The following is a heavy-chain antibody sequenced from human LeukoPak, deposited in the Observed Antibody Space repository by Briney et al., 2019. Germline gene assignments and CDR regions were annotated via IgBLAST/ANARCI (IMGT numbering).Heavy chain of an antibody. V-gene: IGHV4-59*01. D-gene: IGHD3-16*01. J-gene: IGHJ4*02. CDR2: IYYSGST. Sequence: SETLSLTCTVSGGSISSYYWSWIRQPPGKGLDWIGYIYYSGSTNYNPSLNSRVTISVDPSKHQFSLKLSSVTAADTAVYSCARDTVYLGFDYWGQGTLVTVSS. CDR3: ARDTVYLGFDY. CDR1: GGSISSYY.